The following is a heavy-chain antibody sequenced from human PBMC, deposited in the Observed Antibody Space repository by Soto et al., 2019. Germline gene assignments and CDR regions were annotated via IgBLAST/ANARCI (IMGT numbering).Heavy chain of an antibody. CDR1: GFIFTSYA. Sequence: EVQLLESGGDLVQPGGSLRLTCAASGFIFTSYAMSWVRQVPGKGLEWVSSINVDDSTYYTESVRGRFTVSRDNPKNTLYLQMNSLRAEDTALYYCAKNYYFDYWGRGTLVTVSS. J-gene: IGHJ4*02. CDR3: AKNYYFDY. V-gene: IGHV3-23*01. CDR2: INVDDST.